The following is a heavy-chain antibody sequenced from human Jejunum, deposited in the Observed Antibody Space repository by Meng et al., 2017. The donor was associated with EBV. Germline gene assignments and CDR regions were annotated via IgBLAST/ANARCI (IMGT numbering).Heavy chain of an antibody. D-gene: IGHD1-26*01. J-gene: IGHJ4*02. CDR1: GFTLSDHW. Sequence: VEGVVSGGGLFQPGGSLRLSCAASGFTLSDHWIHWVRQAPGEGLMWVSRINPDGRTINYGDSVKGRFTISRDNAKNTVYLQMNSLRAEDTAVYYCTRAGYYRFDYWGQGALVTVSS. V-gene: IGHV3-74*01. CDR2: INPDGRTI. CDR3: TRAGYYRFDY.